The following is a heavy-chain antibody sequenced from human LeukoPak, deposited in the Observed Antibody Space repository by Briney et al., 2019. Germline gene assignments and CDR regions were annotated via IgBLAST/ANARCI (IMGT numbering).Heavy chain of an antibody. V-gene: IGHV1-18*01. CDR2: ISAYNGNT. CDR3: AREPNAYCGGDCPNDY. CDR1: GGTFSSYA. J-gene: IGHJ4*02. D-gene: IGHD2-21*02. Sequence: ASVKVSCKASGGTFSSYAISWVRQAPGQGLEWMGWISAYNGNTNYAQKLQGRVTMTTDTSTSTAYMELSSLRSVDTAVYYCAREPNAYCGGDCPNDYWGQGTLVTVSS.